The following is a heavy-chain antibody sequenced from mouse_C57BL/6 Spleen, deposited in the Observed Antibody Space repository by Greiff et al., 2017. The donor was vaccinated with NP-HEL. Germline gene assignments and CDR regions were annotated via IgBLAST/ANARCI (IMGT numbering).Heavy chain of an antibody. CDR2: IDPSDSYT. Sequence: QVQLKQPGAELVKPGASVKLSCKASGYTFTSYWMQWVKQRPGQGLEWIGEIDPSDSYTNYNQKFKGKATLTVDTSSSTAYMQLSSLTSEDSAVYYCARFYGSPFYFDYWGQGTTLTVSS. CDR1: GYTFTSYW. D-gene: IGHD1-1*01. V-gene: IGHV1-50*01. CDR3: ARFYGSPFYFDY. J-gene: IGHJ2*01.